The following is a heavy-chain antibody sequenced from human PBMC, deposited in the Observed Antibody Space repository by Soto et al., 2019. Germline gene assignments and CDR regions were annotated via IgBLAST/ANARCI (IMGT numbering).Heavy chain of an antibody. V-gene: IGHV1-24*01. Sequence: ASVKVSCKVSGYTLTELSMHWVRQAPGKGLEWMGGFDPEDGETIYAQKFQGRVTMTEDTSTDTAYMELSSLRSEDTAVYYCATITSWYESTYFDLWGRGTLVTVSS. CDR1: GYTLTELS. CDR2: FDPEDGET. D-gene: IGHD6-13*01. J-gene: IGHJ2*01. CDR3: ATITSWYESTYFDL.